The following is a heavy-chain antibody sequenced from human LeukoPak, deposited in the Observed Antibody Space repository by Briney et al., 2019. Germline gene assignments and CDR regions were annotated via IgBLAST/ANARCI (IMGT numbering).Heavy chain of an antibody. CDR3: ARDPTTSGPDCSSTSCYESYYYMDV. CDR2: ISAYNGNT. CDR1: GYTFTSYG. J-gene: IGHJ6*03. Sequence: ASVKVSCKASGYTFTSYGISWVRQAPGQGLEWMGWISAYNGNTNYAQKLQGRVTMTTDTSTSTAYMELSRLRSDDTAVYYCARDPTTSGPDCSSTSCYESYYYMDVWGKGTTVTISS. D-gene: IGHD2-2*01. V-gene: IGHV1-18*01.